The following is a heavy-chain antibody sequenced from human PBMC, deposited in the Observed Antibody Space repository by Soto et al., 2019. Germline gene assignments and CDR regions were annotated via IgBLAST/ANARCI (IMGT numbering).Heavy chain of an antibody. CDR1: GYTFTSYD. D-gene: IGHD3-22*01. CDR3: ARASYYYDSSGEVDY. J-gene: IGHJ4*02. V-gene: IGHV1-8*01. CDR2: MIPNSGNT. Sequence: GASVKVSCKASGYTFTSYDINWVRQATGQGLELMGWMIPNSGNTGYAQKFQGRVTMTRNTSLSTAYMELSSLRSEDTAVYYCARASYYYDSSGEVDYWGQGTLVTVSS.